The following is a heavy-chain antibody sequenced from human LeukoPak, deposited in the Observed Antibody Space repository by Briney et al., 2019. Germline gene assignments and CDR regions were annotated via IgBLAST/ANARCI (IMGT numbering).Heavy chain of an antibody. J-gene: IGHJ4*02. CDR2: INPNSGGT. Sequence: ASVKVSCKASGYTFTGYYMHWVRQAPGQGLEWMGWINPNSGGTNYAQKFQGRVTMTRDTSISTAYIELSRLRSDDTAVYYCARAAEYYYDSSGYGGFDYWGQGTLVTVSS. D-gene: IGHD3-22*01. CDR3: ARAAEYYYDSSGYGGFDY. CDR1: GYTFTGYY. V-gene: IGHV1-2*02.